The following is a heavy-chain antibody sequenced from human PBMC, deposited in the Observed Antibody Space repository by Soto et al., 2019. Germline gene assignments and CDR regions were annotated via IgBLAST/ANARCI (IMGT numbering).Heavy chain of an antibody. Sequence: SETLSLTCNVSGGPIRTGDYYWNWIRQPPGKGLEWIGYVFYSGATNYSPSLKSRAAISMDTSKNQFSLSLTSVTAADTAVYYCARAGFSYGHLLFWGQGIRVTVSS. CDR1: GGPIRTGDYY. D-gene: IGHD3-10*01. V-gene: IGHV4-30-4*01. CDR3: ARAGFSYGHLLF. J-gene: IGHJ4*02. CDR2: VFYSGAT.